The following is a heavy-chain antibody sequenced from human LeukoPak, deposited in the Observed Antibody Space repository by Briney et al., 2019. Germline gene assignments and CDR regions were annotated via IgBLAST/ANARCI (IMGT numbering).Heavy chain of an antibody. J-gene: IGHJ2*01. V-gene: IGHV4-61*03. CDR1: GGSISSGSYY. Sequence: PSETLSLTCTVSGGSISSGSYYWSWIRQPPGKGLEWIGYVYYSGSTNYNPSLKSRVTISVDTSKNHFSLKLSSVTAADTAVYYCARGDYGDYSFYWYFDLWGRGTLVTVSS. CDR3: ARGDYGDYSFYWYFDL. D-gene: IGHD4-17*01. CDR2: VYYSGST.